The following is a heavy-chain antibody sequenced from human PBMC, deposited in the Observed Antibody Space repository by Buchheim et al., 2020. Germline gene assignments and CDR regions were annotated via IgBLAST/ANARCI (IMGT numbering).Heavy chain of an antibody. D-gene: IGHD4-23*01. CDR2: INPSGGST. J-gene: IGHJ4*02. Sequence: QVQLVQSGAEVKKPGASVRVSCKASGYTFSKYYIHWVQQAPGQGLEWMGIINPSGGSTYYAQEFQGRVTMTADTSTSTVYMELSSLRSEDTALFYCARGFYGGDYFDYWGQGTL. CDR3: ARGFYGGDYFDY. V-gene: IGHV1-46*01. CDR1: GYTFSKYY.